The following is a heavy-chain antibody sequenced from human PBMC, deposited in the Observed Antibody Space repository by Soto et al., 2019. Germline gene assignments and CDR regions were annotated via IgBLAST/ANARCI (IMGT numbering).Heavy chain of an antibody. CDR2: IYYSGST. D-gene: IGHD6-19*01. V-gene: IGHV4-39*01. Sequence: ETLSLTCSVSGGSINSSSYFWGWVRQPPGMGLEWIGSIYYSGSTYYNPSLRSRVTISVDTSKNQFSLKLSSVTAADTAVFYCARHYSSGSRNWFDPWGQGTLVTVSS. CDR1: GGSINSSSYF. CDR3: ARHYSSGSRNWFDP. J-gene: IGHJ5*02.